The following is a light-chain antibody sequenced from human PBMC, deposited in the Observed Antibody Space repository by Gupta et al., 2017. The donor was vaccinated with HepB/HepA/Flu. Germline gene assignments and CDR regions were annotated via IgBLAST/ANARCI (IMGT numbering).Light chain of an antibody. CDR2: AAS. J-gene: IGKJ2*04. CDR1: QSISSY. Sequence: EIVLTQSPATLSLSPGERATLSCRASQSISSYLAWYQQKPGQAPRLLIYAASNRATGIPARFSGSGSGTDFTLTISSLTPEDFAVSSCQQRADDMCSFGEGTKLEIK. V-gene: IGKV3-11*01. CDR3: QQRADDMCS.